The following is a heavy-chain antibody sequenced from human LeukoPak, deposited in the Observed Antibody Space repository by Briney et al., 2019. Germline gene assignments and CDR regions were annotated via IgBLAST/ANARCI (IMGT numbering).Heavy chain of an antibody. V-gene: IGHV4-59*01. CDR3: ARLTGYSSEGWFDP. J-gene: IGHJ5*02. Sequence: SETLSLNCTVSGGSISCYYWSWIRQPPGKGLEWIGYIYYSGSTNYNPSLKSRVTISADTSKNHFSLQLRSVTAADTAVYYCARLTGYSSEGWFDPWGQGTLVTVSS. CDR2: IYYSGST. CDR1: GGSISCYY. D-gene: IGHD3-9*01.